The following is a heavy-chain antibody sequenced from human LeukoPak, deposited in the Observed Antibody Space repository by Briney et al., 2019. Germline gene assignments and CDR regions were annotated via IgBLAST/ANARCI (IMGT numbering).Heavy chain of an antibody. Sequence: SETLSLTCNVSGGSISNYYWNWIRQPAGKGLEWIGRFYARGNTNYNPSLKSRVTMSVDTSKNQLSLKLTSVTAADTAVYYCARELITKADAFDIWGQGTMVAVSS. J-gene: IGHJ3*02. CDR3: ARELITKADAFDI. CDR2: FYARGNT. D-gene: IGHD1-20*01. V-gene: IGHV4-4*07. CDR1: GGSISNYY.